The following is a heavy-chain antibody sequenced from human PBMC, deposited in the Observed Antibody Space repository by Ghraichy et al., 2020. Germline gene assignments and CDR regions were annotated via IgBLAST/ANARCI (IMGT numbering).Heavy chain of an antibody. CDR1: GGSISSSSYY. J-gene: IGHJ4*02. V-gene: IGHV4-39*01. D-gene: IGHD3-16*01. CDR3: ARHMARAVWGSLNY. CDR2: IYYSGST. Sequence: SETLSLTCTVSGGSISSSSYYWGWIRQPPGKGLEWIGSIYYSGSTYYNPSLKSRVTISVDTSKNQFSLKLSSVTAADTAVYYCARHMARAVWGSLNYWGQGTLVTVSS.